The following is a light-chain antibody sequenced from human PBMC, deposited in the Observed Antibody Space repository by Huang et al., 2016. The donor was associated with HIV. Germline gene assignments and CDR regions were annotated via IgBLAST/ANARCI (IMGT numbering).Light chain of an antibody. CDR3: QQYDILYT. Sequence: EIVMTQSPATLSVSPGERATLSCRASQSVCINLAWYQHKPGQAPRVLIFAASTRATGVPPRFSGSGSGTEFTLTISSLQSEDFAVYYCQQYDILYTFGQGTKLEI. CDR1: QSVCIN. V-gene: IGKV3-15*01. J-gene: IGKJ2*01. CDR2: AAS.